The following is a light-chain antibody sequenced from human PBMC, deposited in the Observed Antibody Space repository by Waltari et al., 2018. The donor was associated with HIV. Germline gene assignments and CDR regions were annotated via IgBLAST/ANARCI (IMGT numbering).Light chain of an antibody. CDR2: DTS. Sequence: IILMQSPATFSVSVGESATLSCGASQSIKSTSLAWYQHRPGLAPRLLIYDTSLRPPYIPGRFNGSGSATHFPLTINTLEAEDSAISYCQHYDTAPPIPFGPGTRLEI. J-gene: IGKJ5*01. CDR1: QSIKSTS. CDR3: QHYDTAPPIP. V-gene: IGKV3D-20*01.